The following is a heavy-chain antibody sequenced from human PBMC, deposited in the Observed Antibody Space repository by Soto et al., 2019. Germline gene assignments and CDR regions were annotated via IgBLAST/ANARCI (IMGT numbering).Heavy chain of an antibody. CDR1: GFTFSYYS. CDR2: ISGSSTYI. CDR3: ARGDGTGLYNSGWSPRY. D-gene: IGHD6-19*01. V-gene: IGHV3-21*04. Sequence: EVQLVESGGGLVKPGESLRVSGAASGFTFSYYSLHWVREAPGKGLEWVPSISGSSTYIYYADRVKGRFTISRDNAKNSLYLRMDSLRAEDTAVYYCARGDGTGLYNSGWSPRYWGQGTLVTVSS. J-gene: IGHJ4*02.